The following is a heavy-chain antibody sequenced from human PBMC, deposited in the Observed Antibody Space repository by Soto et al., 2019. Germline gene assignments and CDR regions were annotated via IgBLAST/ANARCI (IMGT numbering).Heavy chain of an antibody. D-gene: IGHD3-9*01. J-gene: IGHJ4*02. CDR3: ARSEPQFDWLLYFDY. CDR2: IYYSGNP. V-gene: IGHV4-59*11. Sequence: SETLSLTCTVSGGSMSSHYWSWIRQPPGKGLEWIGYIYYSGNPNYNASLKSRLTISVDTSKSQFSLELTSVTTADTAVYYCARSEPQFDWLLYFDYWGQGTLVTVSS. CDR1: GGSMSSHY.